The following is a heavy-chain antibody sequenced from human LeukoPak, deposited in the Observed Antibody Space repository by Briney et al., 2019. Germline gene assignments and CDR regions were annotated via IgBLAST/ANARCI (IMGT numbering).Heavy chain of an antibody. D-gene: IGHD1-26*01. V-gene: IGHV3-30*02. CDR2: IRYDGSNK. CDR3: AKRGAEVGTTVAPGDY. J-gene: IGHJ4*02. Sequence: PGGSLRLSCAASEFTFSNYGMHWVRQAPGKGLEWVAFIRYDGSNKFYADSVKGRFTISRDNSKNTLYLQMNSLRAEDTAVYYCAKRGAEVGTTVAPGDYWGQGTLLTVSS. CDR1: EFTFSNYG.